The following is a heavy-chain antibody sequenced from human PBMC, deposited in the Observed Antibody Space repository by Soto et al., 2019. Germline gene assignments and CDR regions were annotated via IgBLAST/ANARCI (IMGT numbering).Heavy chain of an antibody. CDR2: IYYSGST. J-gene: IGHJ4*02. D-gene: IGHD3-22*01. V-gene: IGHV4-30-4*01. Sequence: QVQLQESGPGLVKPSQTLSLTCTVSGGSISSGDYYWSWIRQPPGKGLEWIGYIYYSGSTYYNPSLKSRVTISVDMSKNQFSLKLSSVTAADTAVYYCARVNYYDSSGYYYFDYWGPGTLVTVSS. CDR3: ARVNYYDSSGYYYFDY. CDR1: GGSISSGDYY.